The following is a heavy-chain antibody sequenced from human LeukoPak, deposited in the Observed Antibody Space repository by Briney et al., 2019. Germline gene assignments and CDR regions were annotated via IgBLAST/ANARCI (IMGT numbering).Heavy chain of an antibody. D-gene: IGHD3-10*01. J-gene: IGHJ4*02. V-gene: IGHV1-69*13. CDR2: IIPVFGSP. Sequence: SVKVSCKVSGDTFSSHVITWVRQAPGQGLEWMGGIIPVFGSPNFAQRFKGRITISADESTGTAYMELSSLRSDDTAVYYCAIDAGPHCRGSSCPIEYFYYWGQGSLVTVSS. CDR1: GDTFSSHV. CDR3: AIDAGPHCRGSSCPIEYFYY.